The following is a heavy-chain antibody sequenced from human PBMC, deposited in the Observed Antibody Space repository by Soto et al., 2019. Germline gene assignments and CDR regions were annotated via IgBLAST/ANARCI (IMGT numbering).Heavy chain of an antibody. Sequence: GGSLRLSCLASRFDLDSYTIHWARQAPGKGLEWVSFMSSRGSYIFYADSVKGRFTISRDNAKSILYLQMNSLRAEDTAVYYCARDLGDYGDYLYYHYAMDVWGQGTTVTVSS. D-gene: IGHD4-17*01. CDR1: RFDLDSYT. J-gene: IGHJ6*02. V-gene: IGHV3-21*06. CDR3: ARDLGDYGDYLYYHYAMDV. CDR2: MSSRGSYI.